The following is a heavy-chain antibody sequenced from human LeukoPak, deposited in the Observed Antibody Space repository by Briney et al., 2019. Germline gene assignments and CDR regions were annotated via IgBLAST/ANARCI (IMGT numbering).Heavy chain of an antibody. Sequence: GESLKISRKASGYTFTHQWIGWVRQKSGSGLEWMGIIYPRDSDTRYSPSFQGHVSISADTSINTAYLEWSRLEASDTAIYYCARHSDVIGAIWGQGTLVTVSP. CDR3: ARHSDVIGAI. D-gene: IGHD3-10*01. CDR2: IYPRDSDT. J-gene: IGHJ4*02. V-gene: IGHV5-51*01. CDR1: GYTFTHQW.